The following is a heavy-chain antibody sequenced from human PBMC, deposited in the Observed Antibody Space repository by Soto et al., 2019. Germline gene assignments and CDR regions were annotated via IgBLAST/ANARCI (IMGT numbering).Heavy chain of an antibody. V-gene: IGHV1-69*02. J-gene: IGHJ4*02. CDR2: IIPILGIA. CDR1: GGTFSSYT. CDR3: ARQAAAMDPDFDY. Sequence: QVQLVQSGAEVKKPGSSVKVSCKASGGTFSSYTISWVRQSPGQGLEWMGRIIPILGIANYAQKFQGRVTITADKSTSTAYMDLSSLRSEHTAVYYCARQAAAMDPDFDYWGQGTLVTVSS. D-gene: IGHD6-13*01.